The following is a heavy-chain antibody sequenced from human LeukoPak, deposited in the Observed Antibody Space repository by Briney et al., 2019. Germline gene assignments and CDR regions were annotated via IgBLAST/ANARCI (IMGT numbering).Heavy chain of an antibody. V-gene: IGHV3-11*01. CDR3: AREDNVWNLLYNYYMDV. Sequence: GGSLRLSCAASGFVFSDYCMTWIRQAPGKGLEWVAHIDVRGDSILYADSVKGRSTISRDSAKNSLYLQMNSLRAEDTAVYYCAREDNVWNLLYNYYMDVWGKGTTVTVSS. CDR2: IDVRGDSI. D-gene: IGHD1-1*01. J-gene: IGHJ6*03. CDR1: GFVFSDYC.